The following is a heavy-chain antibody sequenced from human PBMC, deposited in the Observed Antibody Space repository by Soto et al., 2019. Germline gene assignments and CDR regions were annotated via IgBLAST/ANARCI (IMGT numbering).Heavy chain of an antibody. CDR3: ARQFIPYPYSSSGGGDY. J-gene: IGHJ4*02. V-gene: IGHV5-10-1*01. CDR1: GYSFTSYW. Sequence: PGESLKISCKGSGYSFTSYWISWVRQMPGKGLEWMGRIDPSDSYTNYSPSFQGHVTISADKSISTAYLQWSSLKASDTAMYYCARQFIPYPYSSSGGGDYWGQGTLVTVSS. CDR2: IDPSDSYT. D-gene: IGHD6-13*01.